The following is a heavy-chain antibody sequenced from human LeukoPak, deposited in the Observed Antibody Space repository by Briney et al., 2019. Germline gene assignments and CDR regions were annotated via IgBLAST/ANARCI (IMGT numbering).Heavy chain of an antibody. CDR1: GGSISSYY. V-gene: IGHV4-59*08. CDR2: IYYSGST. CDR3: ARRHSSGWLFDY. J-gene: IGHJ4*02. Sequence: SETLSLTCTVSGGSISSYYWSWIRQPPGKGLEWIGYIYYSGSTNYNPSLKSRVTISVDTSKNQFSLKLSSVTAADTAVYYCARRHSSGWLFDYWGQGTLVTVSS. D-gene: IGHD6-19*01.